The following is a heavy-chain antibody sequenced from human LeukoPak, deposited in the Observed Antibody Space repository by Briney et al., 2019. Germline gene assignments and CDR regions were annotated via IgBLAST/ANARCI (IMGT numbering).Heavy chain of an antibody. Sequence: SQTLSLTCTVSGGSISSGSYYWSWIRQPAGKGLEWIGRIYTSGSTNYNPSLKSRVTISVDTSKNQFSLKLSSVTAADTAVYYCARHAVNYDFWSGYPGEVDYWGQGTLVTVSS. CDR1: GGSISSGSYY. CDR2: IYTSGST. V-gene: IGHV4-61*02. CDR3: ARHAVNYDFWSGYPGEVDY. D-gene: IGHD3-3*01. J-gene: IGHJ4*02.